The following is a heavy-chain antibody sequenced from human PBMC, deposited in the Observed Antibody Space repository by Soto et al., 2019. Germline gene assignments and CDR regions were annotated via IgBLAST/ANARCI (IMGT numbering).Heavy chain of an antibody. Sequence: QVQLVESGGGVVQPGRSLRLSCAASGFTFSSYGMHWVRQAPGKGLGWVAVISYDGSNKYYADSVKGRFTISRDDSKNTLYLQMSSLRAEHTAVYYCAKDKAGYYHDSSGYSMDVWGQGTTVTVSS. D-gene: IGHD3-22*01. J-gene: IGHJ6*02. CDR1: GFTFSSYG. V-gene: IGHV3-30*18. CDR3: AKDKAGYYHDSSGYSMDV. CDR2: ISYDGSNK.